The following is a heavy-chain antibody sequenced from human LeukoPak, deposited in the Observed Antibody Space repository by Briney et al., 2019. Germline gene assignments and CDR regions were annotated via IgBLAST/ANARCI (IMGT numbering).Heavy chain of an antibody. V-gene: IGHV3-23*01. CDR3: AKIRFLEWLSQYYYYYYGMDV. CDR1: GFNFRNAW. CDR2: ISGSGGST. Sequence: GGSLRLSCTASGFNFRNAWMCWVRQAPGKGLEWVSAISGSGGSTYYADSVKGRFTISRDNSKNTLYLQMNSLRAEDTAVYYCAKIRFLEWLSQYYYYYYGMDVWGQGTTVTVSS. D-gene: IGHD3-3*01. J-gene: IGHJ6*02.